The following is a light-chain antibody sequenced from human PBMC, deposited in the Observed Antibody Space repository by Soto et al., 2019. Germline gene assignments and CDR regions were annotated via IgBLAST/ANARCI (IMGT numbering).Light chain of an antibody. CDR1: QSINNY. CDR3: QQRHNWPRT. CDR2: GAA. Sequence: EIELTQAPATLSLSPGERATLSCRASQSINNYLAWYQQQPGQAPSLLIYGAANRATDIPARFSGSGAGTDFTLTISSLEPEDFAVYYCQQRHNWPRTFGQGTKVEIK. J-gene: IGKJ1*01. V-gene: IGKV3-11*01.